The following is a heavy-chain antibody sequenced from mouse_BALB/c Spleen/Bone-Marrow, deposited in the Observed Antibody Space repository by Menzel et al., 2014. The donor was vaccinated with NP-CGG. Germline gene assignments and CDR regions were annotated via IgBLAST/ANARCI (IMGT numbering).Heavy chain of an antibody. CDR1: GYTFTSYW. D-gene: IGHD2-4*01. CDR3: ARGRDYDVFSY. V-gene: IGHV1-52*01. Sequence: QVHVKLSGAELVRPGASVKLSCKASGYTFTSYWMNWVKQRPEQGLEWIGRIDPYDSETHYNQKFKDKAILTVDKSSSTAYMQLSSLTSEDSAVYYCARGRDYDVFSYWGQGTLVTVSA. CDR2: IDPYDSET. J-gene: IGHJ3*01.